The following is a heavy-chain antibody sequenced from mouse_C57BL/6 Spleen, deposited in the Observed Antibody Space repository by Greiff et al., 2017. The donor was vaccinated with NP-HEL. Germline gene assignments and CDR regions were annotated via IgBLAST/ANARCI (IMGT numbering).Heavy chain of an antibody. CDR1: GFTFSSYA. Sequence: EVQLVESGGGLVKPGGSLKLSCAASGFTFSSYAMSWVRQTPEKRLEWVATISDGGSYTYYPDNVKGRFTISRDNAKNNLYLQMSHLKSEDTAMYYCARATAQATHFDYWGQGTTLTVSS. J-gene: IGHJ2*01. D-gene: IGHD3-2*02. CDR2: ISDGGSYT. CDR3: ARATAQATHFDY. V-gene: IGHV5-4*01.